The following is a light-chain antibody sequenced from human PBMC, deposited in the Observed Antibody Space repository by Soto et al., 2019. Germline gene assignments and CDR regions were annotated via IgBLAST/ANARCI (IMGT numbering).Light chain of an antibody. CDR3: QHYNSYPYT. J-gene: IGKJ2*01. CDR2: KAS. CDR1: QSISSW. Sequence: DIQMTQSPSTLSASVGDRVTITCRASQSISSWLAWYQQKQGKAPNLLIYKASSLESGVPSRFSGSGSGTEFALTITSLQPDDLATYYCQHYNSYPYTFGQGTQLEIK. V-gene: IGKV1-5*03.